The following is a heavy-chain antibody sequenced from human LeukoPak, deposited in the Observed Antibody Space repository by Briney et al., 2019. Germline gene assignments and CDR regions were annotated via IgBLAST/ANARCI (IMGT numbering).Heavy chain of an antibody. V-gene: IGHV3-74*03. J-gene: IGHJ4*02. D-gene: IGHD3-10*01. Sequence: TGGSLRLSCTASGFTFSTYWINWVRQSPGKGLVWVALINGDGSTTTHADSVKGRFTISRVNAKNTAYLQMNSLRDEDTAVYFCARDYAGSPDYWGQGTLVTVSA. CDR3: ARDYAGSPDY. CDR1: GFTFSTYW. CDR2: INGDGSTT.